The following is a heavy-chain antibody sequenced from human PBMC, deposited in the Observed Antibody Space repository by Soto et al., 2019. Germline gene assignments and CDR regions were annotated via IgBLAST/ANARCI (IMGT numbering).Heavy chain of an antibody. Sequence: ASVKVSCQASGYSFTDYHIHWVRQAAGQGLELLGRINPKSGGTSTAQKFQGWVTMTTDTSISTASMELTRLTSDDTAIYYCARGDSTDCSNGVCSFFYNHDMDVWGQGTTVTVSS. V-gene: IGHV1-2*04. CDR1: GYSFTDYH. D-gene: IGHD2-8*01. J-gene: IGHJ6*02. CDR2: INPKSGGT. CDR3: ARGDSTDCSNGVCSFFYNHDMDV.